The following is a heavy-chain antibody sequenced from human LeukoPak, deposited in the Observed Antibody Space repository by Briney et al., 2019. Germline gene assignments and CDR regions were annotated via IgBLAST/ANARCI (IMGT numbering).Heavy chain of an antibody. CDR2: TGGDGSRT. D-gene: IGHD3-10*01. Sequence: GGSLRLSCAASGFTFSSYAMSWVRQAPGKGLEWVSATGGDGSRTFYADFVKGRFTISRDNSKNTLYLRVDSLRAEDTAVYYCAKYRPGTYYRGPGMDVWGQGTTVTVSS. CDR3: AKYRPGTYYRGPGMDV. V-gene: IGHV3-23*01. CDR1: GFTFSSYA. J-gene: IGHJ6*02.